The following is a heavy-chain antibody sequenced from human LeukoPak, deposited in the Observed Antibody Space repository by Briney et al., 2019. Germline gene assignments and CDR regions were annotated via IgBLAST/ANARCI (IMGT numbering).Heavy chain of an antibody. Sequence: SETLSLTCTVSGVSISSSNSYWGWIRQPPGKGLEWIGSIYYSGNTYYNASLKSQVSISLDTSKNQFSLKLTSVTAADTAVYYCARQTGSGLFILPGGQGTLVTVSS. CDR2: IYYSGNT. CDR1: GVSISSSNSY. CDR3: ARQTGSGLFILP. J-gene: IGHJ4*02. D-gene: IGHD3/OR15-3a*01. V-gene: IGHV4-39*01.